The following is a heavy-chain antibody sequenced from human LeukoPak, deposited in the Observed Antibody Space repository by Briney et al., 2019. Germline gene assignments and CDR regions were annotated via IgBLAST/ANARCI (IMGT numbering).Heavy chain of an antibody. D-gene: IGHD2-2*01. CDR1: GYSFTSYD. CDR3: ARSSRARYDAFDL. V-gene: IGHV1-8*01. Sequence: ASVTVSCKASGYSFTSYDIAWVRQAPGQGLEWMGWMNPNIGKTGYAQKFQGRVTMTRNTSITTAYMDLSSLRSEDTAVYYCARSSRARYDAFDLWGQGTMVTVSS. CDR2: MNPNIGKT. J-gene: IGHJ3*01.